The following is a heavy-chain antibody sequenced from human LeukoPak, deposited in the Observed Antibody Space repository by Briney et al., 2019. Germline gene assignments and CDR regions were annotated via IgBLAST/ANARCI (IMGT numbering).Heavy chain of an antibody. Sequence: VASVTVSFKASGGTFSSYAISWVRQAPGQGREWMGWISAYNGNTNYAQKLQGRVTMTTDTSTSTAYMELRSLRSDDTAVYCCARDYYGSGVPTTSWYFDLWGRGTLVTVSS. V-gene: IGHV1-18*01. CDR2: ISAYNGNT. D-gene: IGHD3-10*01. J-gene: IGHJ2*01. CDR1: GGTFSSYA. CDR3: ARDYYGSGVPTTSWYFDL.